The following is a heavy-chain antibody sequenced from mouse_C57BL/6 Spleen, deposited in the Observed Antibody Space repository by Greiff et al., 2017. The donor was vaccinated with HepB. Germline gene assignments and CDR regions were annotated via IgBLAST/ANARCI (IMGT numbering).Heavy chain of an antibody. Sequence: QVQLQQSGAELVRPGTSVKMSCKASGYTFTNYWIGWAKQRPGHGLEWIGDIYPGGGYTNYNEKFKGKATLTADKSSSTAYMQFSSLTSEDSAIYYCARGYDYDGDYYAMDYWGQGTSVTVSS. D-gene: IGHD2-4*01. CDR3: ARGYDYDGDYYAMDY. CDR1: GYTFTNYW. CDR2: IYPGGGYT. V-gene: IGHV1-63*01. J-gene: IGHJ4*01.